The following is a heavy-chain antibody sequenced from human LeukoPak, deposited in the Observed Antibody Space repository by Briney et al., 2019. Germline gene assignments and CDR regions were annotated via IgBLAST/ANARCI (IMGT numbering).Heavy chain of an antibody. J-gene: IGHJ5*02. D-gene: IGHD2-21*01. CDR1: GYSFTDYY. CDR2: INLNSGGT. CDR3: ARADRLHGGPYLIGP. V-gene: IGHV1-2*02. Sequence: ASVKVSCKTSGYSFTDYYMHWVRQAPGQGLEWMGWINLNSGGTSSAQKFRGRVTMTRDTSITTVYMEVSWLTSDDTAIYYCARADRLHGGPYLIGPWGQGTLVTVSS.